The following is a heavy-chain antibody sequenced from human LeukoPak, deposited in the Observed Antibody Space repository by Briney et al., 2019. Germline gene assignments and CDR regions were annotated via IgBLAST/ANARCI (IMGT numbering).Heavy chain of an antibody. D-gene: IGHD3-10*02. CDR2: ITATSSST. V-gene: IGHV3-21*01. J-gene: IGHJ6*04. Sequence: GGSLRLSCAASGFTFSSNSMNWVRQAPGKGLEWVSSITATSSSTHGADSVQGRFTISRDNAKNSLYLQMNSLRAEDTAVYYCAELGITMIGGVWGKGTTVTISS. CDR3: AELGITMIGGV. CDR1: GFTFSSNS.